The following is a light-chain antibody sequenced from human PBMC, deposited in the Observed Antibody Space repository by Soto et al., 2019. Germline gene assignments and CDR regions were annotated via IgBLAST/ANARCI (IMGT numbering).Light chain of an antibody. CDR1: QNIRSN. Sequence: EIVMTQSPATLSVSPGEGATLSCRASQNIRSNLAWYQQKCGQAPRLLIYSASIRATGIPARFSGSGSGTEFTLTISSLQSEDFAVYYCQHYGNWPPRYTFGQGTKLEIK. V-gene: IGKV3-15*01. J-gene: IGKJ2*01. CDR3: QHYGNWPPRYT. CDR2: SAS.